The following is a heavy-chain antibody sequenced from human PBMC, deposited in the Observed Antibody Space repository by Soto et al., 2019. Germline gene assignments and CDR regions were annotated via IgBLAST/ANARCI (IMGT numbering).Heavy chain of an antibody. J-gene: IGHJ6*02. CDR3: AKDEVLVVAVARDYYGMDV. CDR2: ISYDGNNK. V-gene: IGHV3-30*18. CDR1: GFTFSSYG. Sequence: QVQLVESGGGVVQPGRSLRLSCAASGFTFSSYGMHWVRQAPGKGLEWVAVISYDGNNKYYADSVKGRFTISRDNSKNTLYLQMNSLRXXXTAVYYCAKDEVLVVAVARDYYGMDVWGQGTTVTVSS. D-gene: IGHD2-15*01.